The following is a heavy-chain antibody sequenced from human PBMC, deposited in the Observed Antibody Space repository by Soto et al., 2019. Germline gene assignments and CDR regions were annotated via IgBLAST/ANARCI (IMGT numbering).Heavy chain of an antibody. J-gene: IGHJ4*02. V-gene: IGHV3-7*01. CDR2: VKQDGSVT. CDR1: GFTFTNYW. D-gene: IGHD4-17*01. Sequence: GGSLRLSCAASGFTFTNYWMSWVRQAPGKGLEWVGNVKQDGSVTYYADSVRGRFIISRDNARNSVYLQMSSLTAEDMAVYYCASQRNYGDYDYWGQGTLVTSPQ. CDR3: ASQRNYGDYDY.